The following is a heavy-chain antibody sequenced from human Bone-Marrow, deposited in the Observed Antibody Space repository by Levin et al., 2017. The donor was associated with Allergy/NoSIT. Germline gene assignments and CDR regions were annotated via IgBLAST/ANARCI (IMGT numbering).Heavy chain of an antibody. D-gene: IGHD3-3*01. CDR3: ARRNDFWSRTHGGYYFFMDV. CDR2: ISGSSSYI. J-gene: IGHJ6*03. V-gene: IGHV3-21*01. CDR1: GFTFSSYT. Sequence: GGSLRLSCTVSGFTFSSYTMNWVRQAPGKGLEWVSSISGSSSYITFSDSVKGRLTISRDNAKNSLFLQMNNLRAEDTAVYYCARRNDFWSRTHGGYYFFMDVWGTGTTVTVSS.